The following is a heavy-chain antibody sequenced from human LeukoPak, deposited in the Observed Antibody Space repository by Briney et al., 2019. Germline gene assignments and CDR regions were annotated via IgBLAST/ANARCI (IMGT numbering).Heavy chain of an antibody. CDR3: ARGWNHLNFDY. CDR1: GFTFSSYG. CDR2: INSDGSST. D-gene: IGHD1-14*01. J-gene: IGHJ4*02. Sequence: GGSLRLSCAASGFTFSSYGMHWVRQAPGKGLEWVSRINSDGSSTSYADSVKGRFTISRDNAKNTLYLQMNSLRAEDTAVYYCARGWNHLNFDYWGQGTLVTVSS. V-gene: IGHV3-74*01.